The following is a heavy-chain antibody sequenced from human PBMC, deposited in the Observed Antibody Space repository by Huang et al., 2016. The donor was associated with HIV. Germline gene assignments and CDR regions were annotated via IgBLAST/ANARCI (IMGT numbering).Heavy chain of an antibody. CDR2: ISYDEENK. D-gene: IGHD3-3*01. J-gene: IGHJ4*02. Sequence: QILLIESGGGVVQPGRSLRLSCAASGLTFSSYGMHWVRQAPRKGLEWVAVISYDEENKYDADSVRGRFTISRDNSKNTLYLQMNSLRIEDTAVYYCARGPIRFLAWLLNFDYWGQGALVTVSS. V-gene: IGHV3-30*03. CDR1: GLTFSSYG. CDR3: ARGPIRFLAWLLNFDY.